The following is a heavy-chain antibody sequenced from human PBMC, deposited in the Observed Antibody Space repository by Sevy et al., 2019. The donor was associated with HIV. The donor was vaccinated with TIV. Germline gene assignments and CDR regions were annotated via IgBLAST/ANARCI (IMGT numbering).Heavy chain of an antibody. CDR1: GFTFSSYA. CDR2: ISYDGSNK. Sequence: GGSLRLSCAASGFTFSSYAMHWVRQAPGKGLEWVAVISYDGSNKYYADSVKGRFTISRDNSKNTLYLQMNSLRAEDTAVYYCARDGQGYYMDVWGKGTTVTVSS. V-gene: IGHV3-30-3*01. CDR3: ARDGQGYYMDV. J-gene: IGHJ6*03.